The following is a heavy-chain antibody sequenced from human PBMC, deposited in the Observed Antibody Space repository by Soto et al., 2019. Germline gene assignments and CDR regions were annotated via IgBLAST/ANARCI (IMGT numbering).Heavy chain of an antibody. D-gene: IGHD3-22*01. CDR3: AKIRDYYDSSGSPPYFFDY. V-gene: IGHV3-23*01. Sequence: EVQLLESGGGLVQPGGSLRLSCAASGFTFSNYVMNWVRQAPGKGLEWVSAITGSGGSTYYAGSVKGRFTMSRDDPKNKLYLQMNSLRAEDTAVYYCAKIRDYYDSSGSPPYFFDYWGQGTLVTVSS. CDR1: GFTFSNYV. J-gene: IGHJ4*02. CDR2: ITGSGGST.